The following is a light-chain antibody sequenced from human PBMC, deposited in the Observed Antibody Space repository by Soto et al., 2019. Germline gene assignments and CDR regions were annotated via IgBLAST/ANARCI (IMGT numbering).Light chain of an antibody. CDR1: QHISNY. Sequence: IQMTQSPSSVSASVGDRVTITCRASQHISNYLAWYQQKPGEAPKVLIYAVFTLQTGVASRFSGHRAGTDFILTISRLQPEDFQPYYCQQTNSFPLTFGGGTKVEIK. CDR3: QQTNSFPLT. V-gene: IGKV1D-12*01. CDR2: AVF. J-gene: IGKJ4*01.